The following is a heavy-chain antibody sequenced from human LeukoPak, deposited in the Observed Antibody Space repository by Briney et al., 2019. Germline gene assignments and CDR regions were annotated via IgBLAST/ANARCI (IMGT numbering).Heavy chain of an antibody. CDR2: IKRDGSKK. D-gene: IGHD5-24*01. Sequence: GGSLRLSCVASGFPFSSYWMTWVRQAPGKGLEWVANIKRDGSKKSYVDSVKGRFTISRDNAKNSLYLQMNSLRAEDTAIYYCTRVGYIDEGNDYWGQGTLVTVSS. CDR3: TRVGYIDEGNDY. J-gene: IGHJ4*02. CDR1: GFPFSSYW. V-gene: IGHV3-7*04.